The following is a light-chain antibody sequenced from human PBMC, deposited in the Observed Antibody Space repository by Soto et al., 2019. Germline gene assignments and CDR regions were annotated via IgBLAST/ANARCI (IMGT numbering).Light chain of an antibody. Sequence: QSVLTQPPSASETPGQRVTISCSGSTSNIGNNYVYWYRQFPGTAPKLLIQRNNQRPSGVPARFSGSKSGTSASLAISGLRSEDEADYYCGGWDDSLSGPVFGGGTKLTVL. CDR1: TSNIGNNY. J-gene: IGLJ2*01. V-gene: IGLV1-47*01. CDR2: RNN. CDR3: GGWDDSLSGPV.